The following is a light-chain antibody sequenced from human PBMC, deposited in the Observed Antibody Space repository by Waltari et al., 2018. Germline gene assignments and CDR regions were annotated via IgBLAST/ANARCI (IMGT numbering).Light chain of an antibody. Sequence: SYALTQPSSVSVSPGQTATITCSGDALPHQSAYWYQKKPGQAPVLIIYKDSRRASGIPERFSGSTSGTTVTLTIIGVQEEDEADYYCHSSDTSGADVFGPGTKVIVL. CDR2: KDS. J-gene: IGLJ1*01. CDR3: HSSDTSGADV. CDR1: ALPHQS. V-gene: IGLV3-25*03.